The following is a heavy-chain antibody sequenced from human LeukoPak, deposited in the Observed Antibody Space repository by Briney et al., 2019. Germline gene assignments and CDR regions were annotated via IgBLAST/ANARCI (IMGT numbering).Heavy chain of an antibody. D-gene: IGHD3/OR15-3a*01. Sequence: PGGSLRLSCAASGFTFSSYTMIWVRQAPGKGPEWLSYIFSSSATIFYADSVQGRSTVSRDNAKNSLYLEMNSLRDEDTALYYCARAESGTGGPLDHWGRGTRVTVSS. CDR3: ARAESGTGGPLDH. V-gene: IGHV3-48*02. CDR1: GFTFSSYT. J-gene: IGHJ4*02. CDR2: IFSSSATI.